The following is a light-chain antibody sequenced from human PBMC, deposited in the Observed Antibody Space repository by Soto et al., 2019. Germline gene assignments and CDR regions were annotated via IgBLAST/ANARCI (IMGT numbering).Light chain of an antibody. Sequence: QSVRTQPASGLGSPGQSITFSCPGTSSDVGGYNYVSWYQQHPGKAPKLMIYDVSNRPSGVSNRFSGSKSGNTASLTISGLQAEDEADYYCSSYTSSSTYVFGTGTKVTVL. V-gene: IGLV2-14*01. CDR1: SSDVGGYNY. CDR2: DVS. J-gene: IGLJ1*01. CDR3: SSYTSSSTYV.